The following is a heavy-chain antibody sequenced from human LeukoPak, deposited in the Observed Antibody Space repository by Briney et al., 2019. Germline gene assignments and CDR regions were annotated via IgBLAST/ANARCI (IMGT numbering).Heavy chain of an antibody. D-gene: IGHD3-10*01. CDR3: AKVPKLGLSRFGELLGGIDY. CDR1: GFTFSSYA. Sequence: PGGSLRLSCAASGFTFSSYAMSWVRQAPGKGLEWVSAISGSGGSTYYADSVKGRFTISRDNSKNTLYLQMNSLRAEDTAVYYCAKVPKLGLSRFGELLGGIDYWGQGTLVTISS. J-gene: IGHJ4*02. V-gene: IGHV3-23*01. CDR2: ISGSGGST.